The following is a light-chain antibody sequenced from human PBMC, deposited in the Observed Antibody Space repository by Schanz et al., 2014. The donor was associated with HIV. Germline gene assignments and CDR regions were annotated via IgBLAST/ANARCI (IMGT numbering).Light chain of an antibody. J-gene: IGKJ2*01. Sequence: DVQMTQSPSSLSASVGDRVTITCRASQSISNWLAWYQQKPGKAPKLLIYKASSLESGVPSRFSGSGSGTDFTLTISCLQSEDFATYYCQQYYSYPLTFGQGTKLEIK. CDR1: QSISNW. CDR2: KAS. CDR3: QQYYSYPLT. V-gene: IGKV1-5*03.